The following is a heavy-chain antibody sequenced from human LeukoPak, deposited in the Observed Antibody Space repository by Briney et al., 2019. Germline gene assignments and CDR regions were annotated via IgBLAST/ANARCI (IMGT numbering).Heavy chain of an antibody. D-gene: IGHD5-18*01. V-gene: IGHV1-18*04. CDR2: ISAYNGNT. Sequence: ASVTVSFRASGYTFTSYGISWVRQAPGQGLEWMGWISAYNGNTNYAQKLQGRVTMTTDTSTSTAYMELRSLRSDDTAVYYSAKYPSVDTAIGFDYWGQGTLVTVSS. CDR3: AKYPSVDTAIGFDY. J-gene: IGHJ4*02. CDR1: GYTFTSYG.